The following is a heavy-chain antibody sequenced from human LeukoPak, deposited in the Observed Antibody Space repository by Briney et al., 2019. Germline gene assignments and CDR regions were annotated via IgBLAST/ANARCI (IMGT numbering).Heavy chain of an antibody. D-gene: IGHD1-26*01. Sequence: SETLSLTCTVSGGSISSYYWSWIRQPPGKGLEWIGYIYTSGSTNYNPSLKSRVTISVDTSKNQFSLKLSSVTAADTAVYYCARGIVGAPAYYYYMDVWGKGTTVTVSS. CDR2: IYTSGST. J-gene: IGHJ6*03. V-gene: IGHV4-4*09. CDR3: ARGIVGAPAYYYYMDV. CDR1: GGSISSYY.